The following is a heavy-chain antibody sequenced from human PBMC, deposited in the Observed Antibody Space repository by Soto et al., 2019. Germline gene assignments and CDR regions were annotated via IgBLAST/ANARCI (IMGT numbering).Heavy chain of an antibody. CDR2: ISGSGGST. J-gene: IGHJ4*02. CDR3: AKGVTSGSYYDY. Sequence: EVQLLESGGGLVQPGGSLRLSCAASGCTFSSYAMSWVRQAPGKGLEWVSAISGSGGSTYYADSVKGRFTISRDNSKNTLYLQMNSLRAEDTAVYYCAKGVTSGSYYDYWGQGTLVTVSS. V-gene: IGHV3-23*01. D-gene: IGHD1-26*01. CDR1: GCTFSSYA.